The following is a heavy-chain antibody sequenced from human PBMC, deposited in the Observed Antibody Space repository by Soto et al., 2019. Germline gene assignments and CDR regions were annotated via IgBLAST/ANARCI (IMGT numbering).Heavy chain of an antibody. D-gene: IGHD2-15*01. Sequence: EEQLVESGGALVQPGRSLRLSCAASGFTFDDYAMHWVRQVPGKGLEWVSFITWNGVNTAYAASIRGRFTISRDNAKNSVYLQMNSLSAEDTAFYYCTRGYCSVGSCAFDIWGQGTMVAVSS. CDR1: GFTFDDYA. J-gene: IGHJ3*02. CDR2: ITWNGVNT. CDR3: TRGYCSVGSCAFDI. V-gene: IGHV3-9*01.